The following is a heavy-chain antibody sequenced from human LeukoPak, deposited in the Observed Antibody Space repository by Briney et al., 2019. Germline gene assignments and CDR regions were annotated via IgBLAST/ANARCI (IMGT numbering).Heavy chain of an antibody. Sequence: GGSLRLSCAASGFTFSSYSMTWVRQAPGKGLEWVSSISSSSSYIYYADSVKGRFTISRDNAKNSLYLQMNSLRAEDTAVYYCARFPGRLVVVAAIYFDYWGQGTLVTVSS. CDR1: GFTFSSYS. V-gene: IGHV3-21*01. CDR3: ARFPGRLVVVAAIYFDY. J-gene: IGHJ4*02. CDR2: ISSSSSYI. D-gene: IGHD2-15*01.